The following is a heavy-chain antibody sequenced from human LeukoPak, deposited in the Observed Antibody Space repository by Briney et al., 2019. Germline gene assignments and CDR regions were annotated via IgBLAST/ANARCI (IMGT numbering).Heavy chain of an antibody. V-gene: IGHV3-30*02. D-gene: IGHD3-3*01. J-gene: IGHJ4*02. CDR1: GFTFSSYG. CDR3: AKVYDFWSGPLY. Sequence: VGSLRLSCAASGFTFSSYGMHWVRQAPGKGLEWVAFIRYDGSNKYYADSVKGRFTISRDNSKNTLYLQMNSLRAEDTAVYYCAKVYDFWSGPLYWGQGTLVTVSS. CDR2: IRYDGSNK.